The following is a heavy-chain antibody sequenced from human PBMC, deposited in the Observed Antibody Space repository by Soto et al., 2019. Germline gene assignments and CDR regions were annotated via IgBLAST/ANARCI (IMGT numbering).Heavy chain of an antibody. V-gene: IGHV4-34*01. CDR1: GGSISSYY. CDR2: INHSGSA. CDR3: ARGLITGSHYSGGWYYFDS. D-gene: IGHD6-19*01. J-gene: IGHJ4*02. Sequence: PSETLSLTCTVSGGSISSYYWSWIRQPPGKGLQWIGQINHSGSASYNPSLKSRVTISVHTSNSQFSLELSSVTAADTAVYYCARGLITGSHYSGGWYYFDSWGQGTQVTVSS.